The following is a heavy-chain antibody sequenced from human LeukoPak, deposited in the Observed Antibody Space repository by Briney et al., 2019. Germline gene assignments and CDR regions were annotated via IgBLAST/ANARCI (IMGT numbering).Heavy chain of an antibody. CDR3: ARGIVPVPNWSDP. CDR1: GFTFGDYA. Sequence: LRLSCTASGFTFGDYAMSWIRQPPGKGLEWIGYIDYSGSTNYSPSLKSRVTISVDTSKNQFSLKLSSVTAADTAVYYCARGIVPVPNWSDPWGQGTLVTVSS. CDR2: IDYSGST. J-gene: IGHJ5*02. D-gene: IGHD2-8*01. V-gene: IGHV4-59*12.